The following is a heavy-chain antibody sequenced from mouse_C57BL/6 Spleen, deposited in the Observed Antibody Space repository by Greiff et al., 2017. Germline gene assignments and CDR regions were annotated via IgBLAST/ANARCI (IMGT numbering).Heavy chain of an antibody. CDR3: ARHEDYAFLYDYYFDY. CDR2: FYPGSGSI. D-gene: IGHD2-3*01. V-gene: IGHV1-62-2*01. CDR1: GYTFTEYT. Sequence: VQLQQSGAELVKPGASVKLSCKASGYTFTEYTIHWVKQRSGQGLEWIGWFYPGSGSIKYNEKFKDKATLTADKSSSTVYMELSRLTSEDSAVYFCARHEDYAFLYDYYFDYWGQGTTLTVSS. J-gene: IGHJ2*01.